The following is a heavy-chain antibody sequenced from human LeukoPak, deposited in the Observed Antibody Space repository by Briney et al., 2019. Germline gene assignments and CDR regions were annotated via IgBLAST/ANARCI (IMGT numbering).Heavy chain of an antibody. CDR2: IYPGGSDT. J-gene: IGHJ5*02. CDR3: ARRYYGSGSYYIWFDP. Sequence: GESLKISCKGSGYSFTSYWIGLVRQMPGKGLELMGIIYPGGSDTRYSTSFQGQVTILADKSISPAYLQWSRLKASDPVMYYCARRYYGSGSYYIWFDPWGQGTLVTVSS. CDR1: GYSFTSYW. V-gene: IGHV5-51*01. D-gene: IGHD3-10*01.